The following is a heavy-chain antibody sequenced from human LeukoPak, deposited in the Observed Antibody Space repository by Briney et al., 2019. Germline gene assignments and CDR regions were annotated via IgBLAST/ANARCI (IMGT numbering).Heavy chain of an antibody. V-gene: IGHV4-34*01. Sequence: SETLSLTCAVYGGSFSGYYWSWIRQPPGKGLEWIGEINHSGSTNYNPSLKSRVTMSVDTSKNQFSLKLSSVTAADTAVYYCARGVSGPEQIVVVPAAYFDYWGQGTLVTVSS. CDR2: INHSGST. CDR3: ARGVSGPEQIVVVPAAYFDY. J-gene: IGHJ4*02. CDR1: GGSFSGYY. D-gene: IGHD2-2*01.